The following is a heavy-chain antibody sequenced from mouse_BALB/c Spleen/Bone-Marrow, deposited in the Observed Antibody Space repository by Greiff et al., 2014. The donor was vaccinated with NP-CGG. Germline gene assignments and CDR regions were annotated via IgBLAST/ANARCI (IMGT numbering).Heavy chain of an antibody. Sequence: VQLKQSGAELVKPGASVKLSCTASGFTIKDSYLHWVKQRPEQGLDWIGRIDPAKGNTNYDPKFQGKATITADTSSNTAYLQLSSLTSEDTAVYFCARNYPFAYWGQGTLVTVSA. CDR1: GFTIKDSY. V-gene: IGHV14-3*02. CDR2: IDPAKGNT. CDR3: ARNYPFAY. J-gene: IGHJ3*01. D-gene: IGHD2-1*01.